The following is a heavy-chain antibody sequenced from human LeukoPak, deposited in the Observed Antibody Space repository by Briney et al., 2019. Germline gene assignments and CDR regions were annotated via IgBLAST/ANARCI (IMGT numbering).Heavy chain of an antibody. V-gene: IGHV3-7*01. J-gene: IGHJ4*02. CDR1: GFIFNSYC. CDR3: VGRRASSESNY. D-gene: IGHD6-19*01. Sequence: GGPLRLSCTASGFIFNSYCKLWLRQTPGKGLEGVANMKQDGSQKSYVDSVRRRFTISRDNAKNSLYLQMNSVRAEDTAIYYCVGRRASSESNYWGQGTLVTVSS. CDR2: MKQDGSQK.